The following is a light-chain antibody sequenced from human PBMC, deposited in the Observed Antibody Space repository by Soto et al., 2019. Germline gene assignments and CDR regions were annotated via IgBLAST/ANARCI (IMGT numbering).Light chain of an antibody. CDR3: QQYGSSGT. CDR1: QSVSSS. CDR2: GAS. V-gene: IGKV3-20*01. Sequence: EIVLTQSPGTLSLSPGERATLSCRASQSVSSSLAWYQQKPGQAPRLLIYGASTRATGIPARFSGSGSGTEFTLTISRLEPEDFAVYYCQQYGSSGTFGQGTKVDI. J-gene: IGKJ1*01.